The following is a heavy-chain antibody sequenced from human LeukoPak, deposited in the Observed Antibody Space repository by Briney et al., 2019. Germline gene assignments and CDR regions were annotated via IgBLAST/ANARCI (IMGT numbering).Heavy chain of an antibody. CDR3: AKTSVSSGWPELFDF. D-gene: IGHD6-19*01. CDR2: ISGSGANT. J-gene: IGHJ4*02. V-gene: IGHV3-23*01. Sequence: PGGSLRLSCAASEFTFDSYAMNWVRQAPGKGLEWVPAISGSGANTYYANSVKGRFTISRDNSKSTLFLQMDSLRAEDTAIYYCAKTSVSSGWPELFDFWGQGTLVTVSS. CDR1: EFTFDSYA.